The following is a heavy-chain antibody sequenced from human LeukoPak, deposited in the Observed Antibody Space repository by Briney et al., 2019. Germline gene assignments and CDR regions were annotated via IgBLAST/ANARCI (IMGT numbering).Heavy chain of an antibody. J-gene: IGHJ1*01. Sequence: GASVKVSCKASGYTFTSYGISWVRQAPGQGLEWMGGIIPIFGTAKYAQKFQGRVTITADESTSTAYMELSSLRSEDTAVYYCARDSSDFRNLIPHWGQGTLVTVSS. V-gene: IGHV1-69*13. CDR2: IIPIFGTA. D-gene: IGHD1-14*01. CDR3: ARDSSDFRNLIPH. CDR1: GYTFTSYG.